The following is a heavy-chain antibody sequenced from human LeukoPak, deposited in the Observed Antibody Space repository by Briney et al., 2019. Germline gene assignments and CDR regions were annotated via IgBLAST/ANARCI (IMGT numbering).Heavy chain of an antibody. CDR1: GYTLTELS. V-gene: IGHV1-24*01. D-gene: IGHD3-10*01. CDR2: FDPADGET. CDR3: ATEGKMVRGVYTDY. Sequence: ASVKVSCKVSGYTLTELSVHWVRQAPGKGFEWMGRFDPADGETIYAQKFRGRVTMTADTSTDTVYMGLSSLRSEDTAVYYCATEGKMVRGVYTDYWGQGTLVTASS. J-gene: IGHJ4*02.